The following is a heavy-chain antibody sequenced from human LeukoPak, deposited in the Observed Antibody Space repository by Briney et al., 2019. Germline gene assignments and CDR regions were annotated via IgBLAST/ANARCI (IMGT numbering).Heavy chain of an antibody. Sequence: GGSLRLSCAASGFTFSSYAMRWVRQAPGKGLEWVSAISGSGGSTYYADSVKGRFTISRDNSKNTLYLQMNSLRAEDTAVYYCATSYDFWSGYYAYWGQGTLVTVSS. V-gene: IGHV3-23*01. D-gene: IGHD3-3*01. CDR3: ATSYDFWSGYYAY. J-gene: IGHJ4*02. CDR1: GFTFSSYA. CDR2: ISGSGGST.